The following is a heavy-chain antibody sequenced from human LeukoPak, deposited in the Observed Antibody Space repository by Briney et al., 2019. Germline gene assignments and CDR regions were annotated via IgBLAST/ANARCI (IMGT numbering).Heavy chain of an antibody. V-gene: IGHV1-18*01. Sequence: ASVKVSCKASGYTFTKYGFTWVRQAPGEGLGSMGGLSAYNGNTKYTKNLQGRVVMRTDTSTSTAYMELSSQRSDDTAVYYCATFDRGDCSSGCCYCRFDFWGQGTLVIVSA. J-gene: IGHJ5*01. D-gene: IGHD2-15*01. CDR2: LSAYNGNT. CDR3: ATFDRGDCSSGCCYCRFDF. CDR1: GYTFTKYG.